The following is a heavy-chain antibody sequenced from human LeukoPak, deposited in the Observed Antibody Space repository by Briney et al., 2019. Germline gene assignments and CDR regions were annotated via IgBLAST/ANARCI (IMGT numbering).Heavy chain of an antibody. J-gene: IGHJ4*02. Sequence: SETLSLTCTVSGDSISSGSYSWSWIRQPPGKGLEWIGYISHSGNTYYSPSPKSRVTISVDNSKNQFSLKLTSVTAADTAVYYCARGRITMVREPYYFDYWGQGTLVTVSS. D-gene: IGHD3-10*01. CDR2: ISHSGNT. CDR3: ARGRITMVREPYYFDY. V-gene: IGHV4-30-2*01. CDR1: GDSISSGSYS.